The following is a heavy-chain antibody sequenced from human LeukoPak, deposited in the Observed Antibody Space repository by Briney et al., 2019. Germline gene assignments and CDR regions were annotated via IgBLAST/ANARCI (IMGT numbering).Heavy chain of an antibody. Sequence: GGSLRLSCAASGFTFSSYSTNWVRQAPGKGLEWVSSISSSSSYIYYADSVKGRFTISRDNAKNSLYLQMNSLRAEDTAVYYCARHPTVIFYWYFDLWGRGTLVTVSS. CDR3: ARHPTVIFYWYFDL. J-gene: IGHJ2*01. CDR1: GFTFSSYS. D-gene: IGHD4-17*01. CDR2: ISSSSSYI. V-gene: IGHV3-21*01.